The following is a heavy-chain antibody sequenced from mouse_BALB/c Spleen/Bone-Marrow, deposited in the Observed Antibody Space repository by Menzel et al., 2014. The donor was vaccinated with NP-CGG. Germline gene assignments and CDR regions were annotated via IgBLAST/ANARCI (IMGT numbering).Heavy chain of an antibody. D-gene: IGHD4-1*02. V-gene: IGHV1-55*01. CDR2: IYPGRDII. CDR1: GYPFTSHW. CDR3: AQLGQGY. J-gene: IGHJ2*01. Sequence: QVQLQQPGAELGKPGTSVKMSCKALGYPFTSHWRHGGKQRPGQGLEGFGDIYPGRDIISYNEKFKSKATLTVDPSSSPAYMQPASLTSEDSAVYYCAQLGQGYWGQGTTLTVSS.